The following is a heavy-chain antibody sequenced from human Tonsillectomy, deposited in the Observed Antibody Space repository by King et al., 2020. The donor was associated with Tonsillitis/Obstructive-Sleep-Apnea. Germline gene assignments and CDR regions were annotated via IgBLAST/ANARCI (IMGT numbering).Heavy chain of an antibody. Sequence: VQLVESGGGWVQPGGSLRLSCAASGFTVSSNYMNWVRQAPGKGLEWVSLLYSGGSTYYADSVKGRFTISRDNSKNTLYLQMNSLRAEDKAVYYCARDRESTSSWVAFDIWGQGTMGTVSS. CDR3: ARDRESTSSWVAFDI. D-gene: IGHD2-2*01. CDR2: LYSGGST. CDR1: GFTVSSNY. J-gene: IGHJ3*02. V-gene: IGHV3-53*04.